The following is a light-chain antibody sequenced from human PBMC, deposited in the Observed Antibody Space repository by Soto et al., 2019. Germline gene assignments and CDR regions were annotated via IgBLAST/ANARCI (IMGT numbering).Light chain of an antibody. CDR1: RSNIGGNA. V-gene: IGLV1-44*01. CDR2: NNN. CDR3: AAWEDSLNGVV. J-gene: IGLJ3*02. Sequence: QSVLTQPPSASATPGQRVTVSCSGSRSNIGGNAVNWYQQLPGTAPKLLIYNNNQRPSGVPDRFSGSKSGTSASLAISGLQSEDEADYYCAAWEDSLNGVVFGGGTKVTVL.